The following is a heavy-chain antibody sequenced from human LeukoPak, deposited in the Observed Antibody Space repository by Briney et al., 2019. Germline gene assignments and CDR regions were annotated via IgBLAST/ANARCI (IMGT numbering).Heavy chain of an antibody. CDR3: ARDLLYYDSSGYYLGDAFDI. CDR2: ISSSSSYI. V-gene: IGHV3-21*01. Sequence: GGSLRLSCAASGFTFSSYSMNWVRQAPGKGLEWVSSISSSSSYIYYADSVKGRFTISRDNAKNSLYLQMNSLRAEDTAVYYCARDLLYYDSSGYYLGDAFDIWGQGTVVTVSS. J-gene: IGHJ3*02. CDR1: GFTFSSYS. D-gene: IGHD3-22*01.